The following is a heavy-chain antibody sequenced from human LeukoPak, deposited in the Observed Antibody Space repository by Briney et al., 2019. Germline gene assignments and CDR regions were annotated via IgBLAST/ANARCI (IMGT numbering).Heavy chain of an antibody. CDR3: ARDKGRVLDYYGSGSDY. V-gene: IGHV1-18*04. Sequence: GASVKVSCKTSGYTFNSYAFSWVRQAPGQGLEWMGWISAYNGNTNYAQKLQGRVTLTTDTSTNTAYMELRSLRSDDTAVYYCARDKGRVLDYYGSGSDYWGQGTLVTVSS. J-gene: IGHJ4*02. CDR1: GYTFNSYA. D-gene: IGHD3-10*01. CDR2: ISAYNGNT.